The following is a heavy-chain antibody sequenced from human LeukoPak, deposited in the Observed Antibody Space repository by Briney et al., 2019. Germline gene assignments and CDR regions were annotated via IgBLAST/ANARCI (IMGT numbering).Heavy chain of an antibody. J-gene: IGHJ6*03. V-gene: IGHV4-4*07. CDR3: ARVTGTTLYYYMDV. Sequence: SETLSLTCTVSGGSISSYYWSWTRQPAGKGLEWIGRIYTTGSTNYNPSLKSRVTMSVDTSKNQFSLKLSSVTAADTAVYYCARVTGTTLYYYMDVWGKGTTVTVSS. CDR2: IYTTGST. D-gene: IGHD1-7*01. CDR1: GGSISSYY.